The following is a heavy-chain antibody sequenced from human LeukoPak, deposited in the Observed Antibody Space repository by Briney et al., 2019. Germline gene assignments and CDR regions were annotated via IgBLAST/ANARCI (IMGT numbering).Heavy chain of an antibody. CDR1: GFTFSSYA. V-gene: IGHV3-30-3*01. Sequence: GGSLRLSCAASGFTFSSYAMHWVRQAPGKGLEWVAVISYDGSNKYYADSVKGRFTISRDDSKNTLYLQMNSLRAEDTAVYYCARSGYYDDGLDPWGQGTLVTVSS. CDR3: ARSGYYDDGLDP. D-gene: IGHD3-22*01. CDR2: ISYDGSNK. J-gene: IGHJ5*02.